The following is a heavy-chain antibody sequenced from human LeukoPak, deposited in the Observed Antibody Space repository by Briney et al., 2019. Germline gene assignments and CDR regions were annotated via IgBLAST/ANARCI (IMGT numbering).Heavy chain of an antibody. V-gene: IGHV3-74*01. Sequence: GGSLRLSCAASGVTSSRYWMSGVRQAPGKGLVWVSRIKNDGSSTTYADSVKGRFTISRDNAKNTLYLQMNSLRAEDTAVYYCVREHCCSAGSCDTSCSNCWGQGTLVTVSS. J-gene: IGHJ4*02. CDR3: VREHCCSAGSCDTSCSNC. CDR1: GVTSSRYW. CDR2: IKNDGSST. D-gene: IGHD2-15*01.